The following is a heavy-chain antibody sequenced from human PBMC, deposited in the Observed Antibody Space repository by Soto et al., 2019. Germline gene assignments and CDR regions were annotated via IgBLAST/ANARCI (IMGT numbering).Heavy chain of an antibody. CDR1: GFNFSNYA. J-gene: IGHJ4*02. CDR3: TRERPLVSFLFDY. V-gene: IGHV3-23*01. Sequence: GGSLRLSCVESGFNFSNYAVAWVRQAPGKGLEWVSSISGSGRGSRPYYADSVQGRFTISRDHSKNIVSLQMDSLGVDDTAVYYCTRERPLVSFLFDYWGPGTLVTVSS. CDR2: ISGSGRGSRP. D-gene: IGHD6-6*01.